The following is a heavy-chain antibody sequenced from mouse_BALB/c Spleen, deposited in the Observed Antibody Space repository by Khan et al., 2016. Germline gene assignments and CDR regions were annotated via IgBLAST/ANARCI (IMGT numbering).Heavy chain of an antibody. V-gene: IGHV5-6*01. Sequence: EVELVESGGDLVKSGGSLKLSCAASGFTFSPYSMSWVRQTPDKRLEWVATISSDGDYTYYPDSVKGRFNISRDNAKNTLYLQMSSLKSEDTAIYYWANHLTGSVAYWGQGTLVTVSA. CDR3: ANHLTGSVAY. D-gene: IGHD4-1*01. CDR1: GFTFSPYS. CDR2: ISSDGDYT. J-gene: IGHJ3*01.